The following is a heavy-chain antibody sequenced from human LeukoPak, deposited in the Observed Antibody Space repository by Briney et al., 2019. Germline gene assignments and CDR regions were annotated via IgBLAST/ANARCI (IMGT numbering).Heavy chain of an antibody. CDR1: GFTFSSYG. D-gene: IGHD6-19*01. CDR3: ARDGVAGKFDY. V-gene: IGHV3-33*01. J-gene: IGHJ4*02. Sequence: PGRSLRLSCAASGFTFSSYGMHWVRQAPGKGLEWVAVIWYDGSNKYYADSAKGRFTISRDNSKNTLYLQMNSLRAEDTAVYYCARDGVAGKFDYWGQGTPVTVSS. CDR2: IWYDGSNK.